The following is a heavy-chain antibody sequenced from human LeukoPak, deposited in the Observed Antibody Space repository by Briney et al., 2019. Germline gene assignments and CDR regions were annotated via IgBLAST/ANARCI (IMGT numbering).Heavy chain of an antibody. J-gene: IGHJ3*02. V-gene: IGHV1-2*02. D-gene: IGHD7-27*01. CDR3: ARGDGDGPARRAFDI. CDR2: INPTRGNT. CDR1: GYTFTGYY. Sequence: RASVKVSCKASGYTFTGYYMHWVRQAPGQGVEWMGWINPTRGNTNYLQKFQGRVITTRDTSISTAYMELSRVRSDDTAVYYGARGDGDGPARRAFDIWGQGTMVTVSS.